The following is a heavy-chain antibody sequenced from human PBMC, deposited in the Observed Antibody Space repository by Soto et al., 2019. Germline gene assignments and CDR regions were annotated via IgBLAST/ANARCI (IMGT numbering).Heavy chain of an antibody. D-gene: IGHD3-9*01. CDR3: AAVNFNWCIRPIHFFDP. Sequence: VASVEVSCEASGFTFTSSAVQWVRQARGQRLEGIGWIVVGGGNTNYAQKFQERVTITRDMSTSTAYMELSSLRSEDTAVYYIAAVNFNWCIRPIHFFDPLGQG. J-gene: IGHJ4*01. CDR1: GFTFTSSA. CDR2: IVVGGGNT. V-gene: IGHV1-58*01.